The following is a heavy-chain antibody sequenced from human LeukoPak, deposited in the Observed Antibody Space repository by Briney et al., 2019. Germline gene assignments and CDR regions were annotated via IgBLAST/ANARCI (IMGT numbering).Heavy chain of an antibody. V-gene: IGHV3-30*02. CDR2: IRDDGSNK. CDR1: GFTFSTYG. Sequence: PGGSLRLSCEASGFTFSTYGMHWARQAPGKGLEWVSFIRDDGSNKDYGDSVKGRFTISRDNSKNTLYLQMNNLRAEDTAVFYCVKASYCTGTNCYPSYFDYWGQGALVTVSS. J-gene: IGHJ4*02. D-gene: IGHD2-2*01. CDR3: VKASYCTGTNCYPSYFDY.